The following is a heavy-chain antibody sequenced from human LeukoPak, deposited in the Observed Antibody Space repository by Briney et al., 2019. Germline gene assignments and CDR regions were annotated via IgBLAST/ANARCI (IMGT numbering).Heavy chain of an antibody. V-gene: IGHV3-23*01. J-gene: IGHJ3*01. CDR3: ARGESFAFDL. D-gene: IGHD2-21*01. CDR2: ISRSGGRT. Sequence: PGGSLRLSXAASGFTFSTFDMGWVRQAPGKGLEWVSSISRSGGRTYYADSVKGRFTISRDNSKDTLYVQMNSLRAEDTAVYYCARGESFAFDLWGQGTMVIVSS. CDR1: GFTFSTFD.